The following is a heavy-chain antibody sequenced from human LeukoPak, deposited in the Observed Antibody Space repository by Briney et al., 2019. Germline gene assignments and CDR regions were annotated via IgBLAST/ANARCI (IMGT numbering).Heavy chain of an antibody. J-gene: IGHJ4*02. CDR1: GGSFSGYY. Sequence: PSETLSLTCAVYGGSFSGYYWSWIRQPPGKGLEWIGETNHSGSTNYNPSLKSRVTISVDTSKNQFSLKLSSVTAADTAVYYCARKDDSSGYPFDYWGQGTLVTVSS. V-gene: IGHV4-34*01. CDR2: TNHSGST. CDR3: ARKDDSSGYPFDY. D-gene: IGHD3-22*01.